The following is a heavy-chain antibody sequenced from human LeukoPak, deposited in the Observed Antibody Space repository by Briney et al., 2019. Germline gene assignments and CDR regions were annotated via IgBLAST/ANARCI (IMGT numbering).Heavy chain of an antibody. CDR2: IDASGNYI. Sequence: PGGSLRLSCVAYGFTFSTYNMNWVRQAPGKGLEWVSFIDASGNYIQYADSMKGRFTSSRDNAQNSLFLQLNSLRVEDTAVYYCARDKGVAIRAYDIWGQGTMVTVSS. CDR1: GFTFSTYN. D-gene: IGHD3-22*01. V-gene: IGHV3-21*06. CDR3: ARDKGVAIRAYDI. J-gene: IGHJ3*02.